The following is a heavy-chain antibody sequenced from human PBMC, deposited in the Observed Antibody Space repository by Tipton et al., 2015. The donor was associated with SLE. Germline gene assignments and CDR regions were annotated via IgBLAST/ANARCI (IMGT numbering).Heavy chain of an antibody. CDR1: GFTFTGYA. CDR3: VKEGVVGAPFGS. CDR2: ISHDGNNK. J-gene: IGHJ4*02. V-gene: IGHV3-30*04. Sequence: SLRLSCAASGFTFTGYALHWVRQAPGKGLEWVALISHDGNNKDYVDSVKGRFTISRDNSKNTLHLQMDSLRLEDTALYYCVKEGVVGAPFGSWGQGTLVTVSS. D-gene: IGHD1-26*01.